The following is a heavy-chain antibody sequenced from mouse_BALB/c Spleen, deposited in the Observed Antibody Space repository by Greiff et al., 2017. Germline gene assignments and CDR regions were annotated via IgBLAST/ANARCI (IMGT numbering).Heavy chain of an antibody. CDR3: ARSLYYDYDRFAY. V-gene: IGHV3-2*02. J-gene: IGHJ3*01. CDR1: GYSITSDYA. D-gene: IGHD2-4*01. CDR2: ISYSGST. Sequence: EVKLMESGPGLVKPSQSLSLTCTVTGYSITSDYAWNWIRQFPGNKLEWMGYISYSGSTSYNPSLKSRISITRDTSKNQFFLQLNSVTTEDTATYYCARSLYYDYDRFAYWGQGTLVTVSA.